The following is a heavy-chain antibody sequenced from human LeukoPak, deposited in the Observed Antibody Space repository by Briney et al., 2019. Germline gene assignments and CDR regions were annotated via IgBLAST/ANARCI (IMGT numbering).Heavy chain of an antibody. Sequence: GGSLRLSCTGSGFTFGDYSMSWFRQAPGKGLEWVGFIRRKGYGGTTEYAASVKGRFTISRDDSKSTAYLQMNSLKTEDTAVYYCTRDHDFWSGPLDVWGTGTTVTVSS. J-gene: IGHJ6*04. CDR1: GFTFGDYS. V-gene: IGHV3-49*03. CDR3: TRDHDFWSGPLDV. CDR2: IRRKGYGGTT. D-gene: IGHD3-3*01.